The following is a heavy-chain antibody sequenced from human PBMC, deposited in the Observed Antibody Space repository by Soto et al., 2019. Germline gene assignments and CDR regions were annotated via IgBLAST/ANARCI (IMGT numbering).Heavy chain of an antibody. CDR1: GFTFSGFD. CDR3: AKASTYEYVWGSYRYYFSS. D-gene: IGHD3-16*02. Sequence: GGSLRLSCEASGFTFSGFDMHWVRQPTGKGLEWVSTIGTAGDTYYAVSVKGRFTISRDNAKNSLSLQMNSLRAGDTAVYYCAKASTYEYVWGSYRYYFSSWGPGTLVTVSS. J-gene: IGHJ4*02. V-gene: IGHV3-13*01. CDR2: IGTAGDT.